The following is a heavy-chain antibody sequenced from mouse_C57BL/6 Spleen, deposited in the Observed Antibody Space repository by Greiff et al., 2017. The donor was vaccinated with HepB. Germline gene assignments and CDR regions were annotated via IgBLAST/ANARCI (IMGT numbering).Heavy chain of an antibody. CDR2: IYPGDGDT. CDR3: ASGRNDCYYYAMGY. Sequence: VQLQQSGPELVKPGASVKISCKASGYAFSSSWMNWVKQRPGKGLEWIGRIYPGDGDTNYNGKFKGKATLTADKSSSTAYMQLSSLTSEDSAVYFCASGRNDCYYYAMGYWGQGTSVTVSS. D-gene: IGHD2-3*01. V-gene: IGHV1-82*01. CDR1: GYAFSSSW. J-gene: IGHJ4*01.